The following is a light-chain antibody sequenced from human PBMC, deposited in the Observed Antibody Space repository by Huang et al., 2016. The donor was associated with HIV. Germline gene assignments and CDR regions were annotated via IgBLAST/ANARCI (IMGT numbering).Light chain of an antibody. CDR2: AAS. CDR1: QGVSSS. V-gene: IGKV3-11*01. J-gene: IGKJ2*01. CDR3: QQRRNWPPYT. Sequence: EVVFTQSPATLSLSPGERATLSCRASQGVSSSFAWYQQKPGQAPRLLIYAASVRATGIPARLSGSASGTDFTLTISSLEPEDFAVYYCQQRRNWPPYTFGQGTKLEIK.